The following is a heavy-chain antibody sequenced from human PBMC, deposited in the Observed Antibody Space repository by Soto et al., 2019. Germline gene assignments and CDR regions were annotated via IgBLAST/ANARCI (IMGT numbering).Heavy chain of an antibody. Sequence: GASVKVSCKASGYTFTSYGISWVRQAPGEGLEWMGWISAYNGNTNYAQKLQGRVTMTTDTSTSTAYMELRSLRSDDTAVYYCARDGVTVYDFWSGYYTDPRNWFDPWGQGTLVTVSS. CDR3: ARDGVTVYDFWSGYYTDPRNWFDP. CDR1: GYTFTSYG. V-gene: IGHV1-18*01. D-gene: IGHD3-3*01. CDR2: ISAYNGNT. J-gene: IGHJ5*02.